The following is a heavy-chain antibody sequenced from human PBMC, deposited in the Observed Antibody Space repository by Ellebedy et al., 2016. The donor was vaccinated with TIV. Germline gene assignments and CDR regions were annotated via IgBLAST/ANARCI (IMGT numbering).Heavy chain of an antibody. D-gene: IGHD6-19*01. CDR1: GGSISSSSYY. CDR3: ARVITGYSSGWSDAFDI. Sequence: SETLSLTXAVSGGSISSSSYYWGWIRQPPGKGLEWIGSIYYSGSTYYNPSLKSRVTISVDTSKNQFSLKLSSVTAADTAVYYCARVITGYSSGWSDAFDIWGQGTMVTVSS. CDR2: IYYSGST. J-gene: IGHJ3*02. V-gene: IGHV4-39*07.